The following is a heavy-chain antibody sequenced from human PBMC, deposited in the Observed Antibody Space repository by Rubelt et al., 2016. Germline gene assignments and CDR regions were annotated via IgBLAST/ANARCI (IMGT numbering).Heavy chain of an antibody. CDR1: GFTFSSYS. V-gene: IGHV3-21*01. J-gene: IGHJ4*02. D-gene: IGHD2-8*01. CDR3: ASRFCTNGVCHFDY. CDR2: ISRSGTSI. Sequence: EVQLVESGGGLAKPGESLRLSCAASGFTFSSYSINWVRQAPGKGLEWVSSISRSGTSIYYADSVRGRFTISRDNAKDSLYLQMNSLRAEDTAVYYCASRFCTNGVCHFDYWGQGTLVTVSS.